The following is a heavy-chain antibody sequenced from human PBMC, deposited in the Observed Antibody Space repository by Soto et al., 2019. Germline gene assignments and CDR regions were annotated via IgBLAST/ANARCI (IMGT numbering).Heavy chain of an antibody. Sequence: PGESLKISCKGSGYSFTSYWISWVRQMPGKGLEWMGRIDPSDSYTNYSPSFQGHVTISADKSIGTAYLQWSSLKASDTAMYYCARLGIAVEDYYYYGMDVWGQGTTVTVSS. CDR2: IDPSDSYT. V-gene: IGHV5-10-1*01. CDR1: GYSFTSYW. CDR3: ARLGIAVEDYYYYGMDV. J-gene: IGHJ6*02. D-gene: IGHD6-19*01.